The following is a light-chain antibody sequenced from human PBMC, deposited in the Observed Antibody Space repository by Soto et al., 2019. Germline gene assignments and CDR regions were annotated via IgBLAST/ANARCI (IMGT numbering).Light chain of an antibody. CDR2: SDN. CDR3: ASWDDSLSGVI. V-gene: IGLV1-47*02. CDR1: SSNIGRDF. J-gene: IGLJ2*01. Sequence: QSVLTQPPSASGTPGQRVTISCSGSSSNIGRDFVYWYQQVPGTAPKPLIYSDNQRYSGVPERFSGSNSGTTASLAISGLRSEDEADYYRASWDDSLSGVIFGGGTKLTVL.